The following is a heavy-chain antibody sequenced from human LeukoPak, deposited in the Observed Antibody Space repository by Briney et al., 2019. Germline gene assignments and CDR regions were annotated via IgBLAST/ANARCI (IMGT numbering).Heavy chain of an antibody. D-gene: IGHD4-17*01. CDR2: INHSGST. V-gene: IGHV4-34*01. CDR1: GGSFSGYY. CDR3: AIYGDYTFDY. Sequence: SETVSLTCAGYGGSFSGYYRSWIRQPPGKGLEWIGKINHSGSTNYNPSLKSRVTMSVDTSKNQFSLNLSSVTAADTAVYYCAIYGDYTFDYWGQGTLVTVSS. J-gene: IGHJ4*02.